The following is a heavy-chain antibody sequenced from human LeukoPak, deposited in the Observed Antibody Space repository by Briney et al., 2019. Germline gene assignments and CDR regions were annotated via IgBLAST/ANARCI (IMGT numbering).Heavy chain of an antibody. CDR1: GFTFSSYE. Sequence: GGSLRLSCAASGFTFSSYEMNWVRQAPGKGLEWVSYISSSGSTIYYADSVKGRFTISRDNAKNSLYLQMNSLRAEDTAVYYCARDRKVPATGSFDYWGQGTLVTVSS. CDR2: ISSSGSTI. CDR3: ARDRKVPATGSFDY. D-gene: IGHD2-2*01. V-gene: IGHV3-48*03. J-gene: IGHJ4*02.